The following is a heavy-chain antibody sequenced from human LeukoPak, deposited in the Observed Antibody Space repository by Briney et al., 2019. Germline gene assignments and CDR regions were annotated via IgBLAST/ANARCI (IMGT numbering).Heavy chain of an antibody. Sequence: SQTLSLTCSVSGGSISSGGYYWSWIRQRPGKGLEWIGYISYSGTTYYNPSLKCRVILSLDTSKSQFSLNLSSVTAADTAVYYCARGLTLTGYGNWFDAWGQGTLVTVSS. CDR1: GGSISSGGYY. V-gene: IGHV4-31*03. CDR3: ARGLTLTGYGNWFDA. D-gene: IGHD3-9*01. CDR2: ISYSGTT. J-gene: IGHJ5*02.